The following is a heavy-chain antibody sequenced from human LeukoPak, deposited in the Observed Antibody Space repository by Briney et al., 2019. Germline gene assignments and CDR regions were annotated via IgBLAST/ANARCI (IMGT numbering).Heavy chain of an antibody. Sequence: SETLSLTCTVSGGSISSYYWSWIRQPPGKGLEWIGYIYYSGSTNYNPSLKSRVTISVDTSKNQFSLKLSSVTAADTAVYYCARAYSSSWTDAFDIWGQGTMVTVSS. V-gene: IGHV4-59*08. CDR1: GGSISSYY. D-gene: IGHD6-13*01. CDR3: ARAYSSSWTDAFDI. CDR2: IYYSGST. J-gene: IGHJ3*02.